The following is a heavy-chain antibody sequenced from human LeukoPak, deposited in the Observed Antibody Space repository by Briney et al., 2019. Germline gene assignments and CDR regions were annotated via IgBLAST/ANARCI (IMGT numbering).Heavy chain of an antibody. CDR2: ISGTSVFI. CDR3: ARGLCRTRFDY. CDR1: GFTFSSYS. D-gene: IGHD1-7*01. Sequence: GGSLRLSCAASGFTFSSYSMNWVRQAPGKGLEWVSFISGTSVFIYYADSVKGRFTISRDNAKNSLYLQMNSLRAEDTAVYYCARGLCRTRFDYWGQGTLVTVSS. J-gene: IGHJ4*02. V-gene: IGHV3-21*01.